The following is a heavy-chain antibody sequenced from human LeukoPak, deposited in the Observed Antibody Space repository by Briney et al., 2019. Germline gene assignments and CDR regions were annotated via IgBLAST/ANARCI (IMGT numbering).Heavy chain of an antibody. CDR3: ARGLIAARRDYFDY. Sequence: SETLSLTCAVYGGSFSGYYWSWIRQPPGKGLEWIGEINHSGSTNYNPSLKSRVTISVDTSKNQFSLKLSSVTAADTAVYYCARGLIAARRDYFDYWGQGTLVTVSS. D-gene: IGHD6-6*01. CDR1: GGSFSGYY. J-gene: IGHJ4*02. V-gene: IGHV4-34*01. CDR2: INHSGST.